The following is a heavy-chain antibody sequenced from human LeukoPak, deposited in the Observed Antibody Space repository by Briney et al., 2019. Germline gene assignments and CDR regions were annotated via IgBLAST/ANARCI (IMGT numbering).Heavy chain of an antibody. CDR1: GFTFDDYA. CDR3: AKAEGDSSGYYPEYFQH. Sequence: GGSLRLSCAASGFTFDDYAMHWVRQAPGKGLEWVSGISWNSGSIGYADSVKGRFTISRDNAKNSLYLQMNSLRAEDMALYYCAKAEGDSSGYYPEYFQHWGQGTLVTVSS. CDR2: ISWNSGSI. V-gene: IGHV3-9*03. J-gene: IGHJ1*01. D-gene: IGHD3-22*01.